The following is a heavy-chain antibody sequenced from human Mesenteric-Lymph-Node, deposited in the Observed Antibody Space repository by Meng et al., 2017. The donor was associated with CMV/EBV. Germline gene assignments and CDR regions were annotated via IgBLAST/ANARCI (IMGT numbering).Heavy chain of an antibody. J-gene: IGHJ1*01. CDR3: ARHQH. V-gene: IGHV3-66*02. CDR1: GLIVSSAY. Sequence: GGSLRLSCAASGLIVSSAYMIWVRQGPGKGLEWVSIIFSDGRTYYADSVRGRFTTSRDSSTNTLYLQMNSLRPEDTAVYYCARHQHWGQGTLVTVSS. CDR2: IFSDGRT.